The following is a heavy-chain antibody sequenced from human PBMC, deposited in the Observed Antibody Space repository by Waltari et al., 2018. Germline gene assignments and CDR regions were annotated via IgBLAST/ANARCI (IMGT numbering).Heavy chain of an antibody. CDR3: ARGGTAALYYFDY. CDR2: IYYSGST. CDR1: GGSISSYY. J-gene: IGHJ4*02. Sequence: QVQLQESGPGLVKPSETLSLTCTVSGGSISSYYWSWIRQPPGKGLEWSGYIYYSGSTNYNPSLKSRVTISVDTSKNQFSLKLSSVTAADTAVYYCARGGTAALYYFDYWGQGTLVTVSS. D-gene: IGHD6-13*01. V-gene: IGHV4-59*01.